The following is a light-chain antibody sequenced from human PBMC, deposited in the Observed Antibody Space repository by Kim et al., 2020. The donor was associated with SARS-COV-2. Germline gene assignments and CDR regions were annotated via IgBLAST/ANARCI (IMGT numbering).Light chain of an antibody. J-gene: IGLJ2*01. Sequence: QTALTQPRLVSGYPGQSVTISCKGTSSDVGGYNSVSWYQQRPGRAPQLIIYGVTERPSGVPDRFSGSKSGNTASLSISGLQADDESDYYCCSYTDSFTPVFGGGTQLTVL. V-gene: IGLV2-11*01. CDR2: GVT. CDR3: CSYTDSFTPV. CDR1: SSDVGGYNS.